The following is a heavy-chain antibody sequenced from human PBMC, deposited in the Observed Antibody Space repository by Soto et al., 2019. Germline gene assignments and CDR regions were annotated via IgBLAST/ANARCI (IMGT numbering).Heavy chain of an antibody. J-gene: IGHJ1*01. D-gene: IGHD4-4*01. CDR3: APRDLQTPWAPFQH. CDR2: MNPNSGNT. CDR1: GYTFTSYD. V-gene: IGHV1-8*01. Sequence: ASVKVSCKASGYTFTSYDINWVRQATGQGLEWMGWMNPNSGNTGYAQKFQGRVTMTRNTSISTAYMGLSSLRSEDTAVYYCAPRDLQTPWAPFQHWGQGTLVTVSS.